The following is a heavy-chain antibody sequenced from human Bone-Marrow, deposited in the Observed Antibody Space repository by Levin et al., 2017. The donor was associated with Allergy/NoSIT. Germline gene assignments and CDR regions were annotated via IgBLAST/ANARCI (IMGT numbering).Heavy chain of an antibody. D-gene: IGHD3-10*01. CDR2: ISRNSTYR. CDR1: GFSVSRHY. CDR3: TRGTFSDS. Sequence: GESLKISCAASGFSVSRHYMSWVRQAPGKGLEWVAHISRNSTYRNYADSLEGRFTISRDNAENSLYLQINSLRVDDTAVYFCTRGTFSDSWGQGTLVTVSS. J-gene: IGHJ4*02. V-gene: IGHV3-11*06.